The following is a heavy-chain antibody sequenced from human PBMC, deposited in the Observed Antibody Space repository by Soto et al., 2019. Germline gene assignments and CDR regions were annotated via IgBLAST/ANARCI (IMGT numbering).Heavy chain of an antibody. D-gene: IGHD1-1*01. V-gene: IGHV3-21*01. CDR2: ISSSGTYV. CDR3: ARDGNYHEF. CDR1: GFTFSTHA. Sequence: LRFSCAGSGFTFSTHAMVWVRQAPGKGLEWVSSISSSGTYVYYADSVEGRFTIFRDDARNSVYLQMNSLTVEDTAVYYCARDGNYHEFWGQGTPVTVSS. J-gene: IGHJ4*02.